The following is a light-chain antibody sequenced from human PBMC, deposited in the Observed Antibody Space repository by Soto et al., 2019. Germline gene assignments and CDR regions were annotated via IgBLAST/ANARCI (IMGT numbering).Light chain of an antibody. J-gene: IGKJ1*01. Sequence: DVVMTQSPLSLPVTLGQPASISCRSSQSLIHSDGNTYLNWFQQRPGQSPRRLIYKVSDRDYGVPDRLSGSGSGTDFKLNISRVEAEDVGVYYCMQGTHWPWTFGQGTEVEIK. V-gene: IGKV2-30*02. CDR2: KVS. CDR1: QSLIHSDGNTY. CDR3: MQGTHWPWT.